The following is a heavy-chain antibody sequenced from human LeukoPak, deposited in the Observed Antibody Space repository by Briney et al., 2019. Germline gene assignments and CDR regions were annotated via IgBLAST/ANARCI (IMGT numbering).Heavy chain of an antibody. D-gene: IGHD2-2*01. Sequence: GGSLRLSCAASGFTFSSYDMHWLRQDTGKGLDWVSGIGVAGDTYYPGSVKGRFTISRENAKNSLYLQMNSLTAGDTAVYYCARAPSSAAYYYGMDVWGQGTTVTVSS. CDR3: ARAPSSAAYYYGMDV. V-gene: IGHV3-13*01. CDR2: IGVAGDT. J-gene: IGHJ6*02. CDR1: GFTFSSYD.